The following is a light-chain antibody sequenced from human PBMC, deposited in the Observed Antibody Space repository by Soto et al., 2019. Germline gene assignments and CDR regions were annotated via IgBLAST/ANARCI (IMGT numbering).Light chain of an antibody. Sequence: EIVMTQSPATLSVSPGERATLSCRASQSVSNNLAWYQQKPGQAPRLLIYHASTGATGIPARFSGSGSVTELTLPISSVQSEDFAVYYCQQYNQWPLTFGGGTKVEIK. V-gene: IGKV3-15*01. CDR3: QQYNQWPLT. CDR2: HAS. CDR1: QSVSNN. J-gene: IGKJ4*01.